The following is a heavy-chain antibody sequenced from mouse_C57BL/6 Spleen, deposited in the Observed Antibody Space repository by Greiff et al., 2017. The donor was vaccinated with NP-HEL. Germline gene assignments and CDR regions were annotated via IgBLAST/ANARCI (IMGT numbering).Heavy chain of an antibody. Sequence: EVQRVESGGGLVKPGGSLKLSCAASGFTFSDYGMHWVRQAPEKGLEWVAYISSGSSTIYYEDTVKGRFTISRDNAKNTLFLQMTSLRSEDAAMYYCASDYYGALAYWGQGTLVTVSA. V-gene: IGHV5-17*01. J-gene: IGHJ3*01. CDR3: ASDYYGALAY. D-gene: IGHD2-1*01. CDR2: ISSGSSTI. CDR1: GFTFSDYG.